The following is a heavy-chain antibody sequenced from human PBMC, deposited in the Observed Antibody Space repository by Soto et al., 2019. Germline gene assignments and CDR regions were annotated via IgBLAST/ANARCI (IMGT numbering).Heavy chain of an antibody. J-gene: IGHJ4*02. CDR1: GDSISNNYW. D-gene: IGHD3-3*01. CDR3: ARGDFWSGSDY. V-gene: IGHV4-4*02. CDR2: IFHSGST. Sequence: QVQLQESGPGLVKPSGTLSLTCDVSGDSISNNYWWTWVRQFPGEGLQWIGEIFHSGSTNYNPPLKNRVNTSVDESNNRFSLMLSSVTAADTAVYYCARGDFWSGSDYWGQGIQVTVSS.